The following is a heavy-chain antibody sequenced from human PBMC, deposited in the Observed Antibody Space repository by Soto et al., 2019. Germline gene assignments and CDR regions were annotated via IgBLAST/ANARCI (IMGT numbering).Heavy chain of an antibody. V-gene: IGHV3-33*01. CDR1: GFTFSSYG. CDR2: IWYDGSSK. CDR3: AREGDIAAEYFQH. J-gene: IGHJ1*01. Sequence: QVQLVESGGGVVQPGRSLRLSCAASGFTFSSYGMHWVRQAPGKGLEWVAVIWYDGSSKYYADSVKGRFTISRDNSKNTLYLQMNSLRAEDTAVYYCAREGDIAAEYFQHWGQGTLVTVSS. D-gene: IGHD6-13*01.